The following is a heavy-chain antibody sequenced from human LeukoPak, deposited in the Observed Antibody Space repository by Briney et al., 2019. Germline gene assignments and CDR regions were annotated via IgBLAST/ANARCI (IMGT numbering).Heavy chain of an antibody. CDR1: GGSISSSSYY. V-gene: IGHV4-39*07. D-gene: IGHD5-12*01. CDR3: ARDSGVATSLDR. J-gene: IGHJ5*02. CDR2: IYYSGGT. Sequence: PSETLSLTCTVSGGSISSSSYYCGWIRQPPGKGLEWIGTIYYSGGTFYNPSLKSRVAISVDKSKNQFSLNLISVTAADTAVYYCARDSGVATSLDRWGQGILVTVSS.